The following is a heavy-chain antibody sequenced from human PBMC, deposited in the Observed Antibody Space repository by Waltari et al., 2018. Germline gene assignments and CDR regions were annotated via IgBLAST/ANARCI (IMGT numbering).Heavy chain of an antibody. CDR1: GGSFSGYY. Sequence: QVQLQQWGAGLLTPSETLSLTCAVYGGSFSGYYWSWIRQPPGKGLEWIGEINHSGSTNYNPSLKSRVTISVDTSKNQFSLKLSSVTAADTAVYYCARGHGVVVPAAIYGAFDIWGQGTMVTVSS. CDR3: ARGHGVVVPAAIYGAFDI. J-gene: IGHJ3*02. CDR2: INHSGST. D-gene: IGHD2-2*02. V-gene: IGHV4-34*01.